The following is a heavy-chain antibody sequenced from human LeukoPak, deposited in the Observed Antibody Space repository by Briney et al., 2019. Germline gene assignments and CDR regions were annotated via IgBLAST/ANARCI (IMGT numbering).Heavy chain of an antibody. V-gene: IGHV4-34*01. D-gene: IGHD6-13*01. J-gene: IGHJ4*02. CDR2: SSHGGNT. CDR3: ARTGNSFKDTFDS. Sequence: SETLSLTCAVYGGSFSGYYWNWIRQPPGKGLEWIGESSHGGNTKYNPSLKSRVTISVDTSKNQFSLKLSSVTAADTAVYYCARTGNSFKDTFDSWGQGTLVTVSS. CDR1: GGSFSGYY.